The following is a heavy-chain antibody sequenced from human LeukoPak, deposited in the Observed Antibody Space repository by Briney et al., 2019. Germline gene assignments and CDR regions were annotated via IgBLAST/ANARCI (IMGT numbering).Heavy chain of an antibody. D-gene: IGHD3-22*01. CDR3: ARAAHYYDSGGFLPEAFDV. Sequence: PGGSLRLSCAASGFTFSVYGMHWVRQGPGKGLEWVALISHDGGNKNYTDSVKGRFTISRDNARNSLYLQMNSLRAEDTAVYYCARAAHYYDSGGFLPEAFDVWGQGTMVTVSS. CDR2: ISHDGGNK. V-gene: IGHV3-30*03. J-gene: IGHJ3*01. CDR1: GFTFSVYG.